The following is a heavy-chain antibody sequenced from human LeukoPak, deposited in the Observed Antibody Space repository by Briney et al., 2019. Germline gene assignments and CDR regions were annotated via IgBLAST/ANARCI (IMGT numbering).Heavy chain of an antibody. Sequence: GGSLRLSCAASGFTFSTYTMTWVRQAPGKGLEWVSTISDSGGSTYYADSVKGRFTISRDNSKNTLYLQMNSLRAEDTAVYYCAKSRVTAIPLSFYYYYYGMDVWGQGTTVTVSS. J-gene: IGHJ6*02. CDR1: GFTFSTYT. V-gene: IGHV3-23*01. CDR3: AKSRVTAIPLSFYYYYYGMDV. CDR2: ISDSGGST. D-gene: IGHD2-21*02.